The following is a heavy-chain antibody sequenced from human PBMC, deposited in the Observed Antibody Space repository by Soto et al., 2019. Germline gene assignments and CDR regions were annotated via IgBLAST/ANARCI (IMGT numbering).Heavy chain of an antibody. CDR1: GFTFSSYA. V-gene: IGHV3-23*01. CDR2: ISGSGGST. J-gene: IGHJ4*02. CDR3: AKDPHNVGDYDLTVAF. Sequence: GGSLRLSCAASGFTFSSYAMSWVRQAPGKGLEWVSAISGSGGSTYYADSAKGRFTISRDNSKNTLYLQMHSLRAEDTAVYYFAKDPHNVGDYDLTVAFWGQGTLVTVSS. D-gene: IGHD4-17*01.